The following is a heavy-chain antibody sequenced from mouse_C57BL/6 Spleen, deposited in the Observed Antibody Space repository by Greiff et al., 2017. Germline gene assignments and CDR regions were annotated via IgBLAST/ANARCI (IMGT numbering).Heavy chain of an antibody. Sequence: QVQLQQSGPELVKPGASVKISCKASGYAFRSSWMNWVKQRPGKGLEWIGRSYPGDGDTNYNGKFKGKATLTADNSSSTAYMQLSCLTSEDSAVYICASRGYSYYCDYWGNGTTLAGST. CDR2: SYPGDGDT. D-gene: IGHD2-3*01. V-gene: IGHV1-82*01. CDR1: GYAFRSSW. CDR3: ASRGYSYYCDY. J-gene: IGHJ2*01.